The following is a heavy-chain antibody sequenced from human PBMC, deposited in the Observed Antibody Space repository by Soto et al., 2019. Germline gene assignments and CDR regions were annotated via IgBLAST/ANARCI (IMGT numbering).Heavy chain of an antibody. CDR2: IWIEGSNK. CDR3: ARVLYASERFDSEEAPSALDV. CDR1: LCTVISYY. Sequence: PWGSRRRACASYLCTVISYYIHGFRQAPGNGLEGVAVIWIEGSNKYYADSVTVRFTSSRDNPKHTLYLQLDSLRAEDPAVHYCARVLYASERFDSEEAPSALDVWGQGTTVPVS. V-gene: IGHV3-33*01. D-gene: IGHD2-8*01. J-gene: IGHJ6*02.